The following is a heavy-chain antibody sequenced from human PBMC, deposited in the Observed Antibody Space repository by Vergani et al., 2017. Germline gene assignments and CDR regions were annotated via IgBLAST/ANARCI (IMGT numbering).Heavy chain of an antibody. CDR3: ARDRGYSTGWYSAFDI. J-gene: IGHJ3*02. V-gene: IGHV4-59*01. Sequence: QVQLQESGPGLVKSSETLSLTCTVSGGSISDYYWNWLRQPPGEGLEWIGYIYKSGSSTYNPSLKGRVTISADTSKNQFSLKLTSVTAADTALYYCARDRGYSTGWYSAFDIWGQGTMDTVSS. CDR2: IYKSGSS. CDR1: GGSISDYY. D-gene: IGHD6-19*01.